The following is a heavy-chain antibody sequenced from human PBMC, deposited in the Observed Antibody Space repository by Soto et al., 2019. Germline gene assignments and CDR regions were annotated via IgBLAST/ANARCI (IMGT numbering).Heavy chain of an antibody. CDR3: ARVARYSSSTSCRYYYYYYMDV. D-gene: IGHD2-2*01. J-gene: IGHJ6*03. CDR1: DGSISNSY. CDR2: IYYSGST. Sequence: PSETLSLTCTVSDGSISNSYWSWIRQPPGKGLEWIGYIYYSGSTNYNPSLKSRVTISVDTSKNQFSLKLSSVTAADTAVYYCARVARYSSSTSCRYYYYYYMDVWGKGTSVTVSS. V-gene: IGHV4-59*12.